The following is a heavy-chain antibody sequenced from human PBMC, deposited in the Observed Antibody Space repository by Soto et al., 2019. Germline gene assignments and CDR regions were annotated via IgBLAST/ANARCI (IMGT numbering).Heavy chain of an antibody. CDR2: INHSGST. V-gene: IGHV4-34*01. CDR3: ARGLVYGGSSTNYYGMDV. CDR1: GGSFSGYY. Sequence: SETLSLTCAVYGGSFSGYYWSWIRQPPGKGLEWIGEINHSGSTNYNPSLKSRVTISVDTSKNQFSLKLSSVTAADTAVYYCARGLVYGGSSTNYYGMDVWGQGTTVTVSS. D-gene: IGHD6-6*01. J-gene: IGHJ6*02.